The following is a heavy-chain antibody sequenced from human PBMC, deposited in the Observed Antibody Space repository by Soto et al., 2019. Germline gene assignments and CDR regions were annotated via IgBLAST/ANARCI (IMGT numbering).Heavy chain of an antibody. J-gene: IGHJ5*02. CDR2: ISAHNGNT. CDR1: GYTFTSYG. V-gene: IGHV1-18*01. D-gene: IGHD2-15*01. CDR3: GRRSFLGYCSGGSCYWFDP. Sequence: ASVKVSCKASGYTFTSYGISWVRQAPGQGLEWMGWISAHNGNTNYAQKLQGRVTMTTDTSTSTAYMELRSLRSDDTAVYYCGRRSFLGYCSGGSCYWFDPWGQGTLVTVSS.